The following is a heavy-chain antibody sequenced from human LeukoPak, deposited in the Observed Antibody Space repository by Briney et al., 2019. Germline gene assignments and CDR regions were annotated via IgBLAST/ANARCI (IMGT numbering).Heavy chain of an antibody. CDR3: VRDSYSSSWYSIYYYYGMDV. CDR1: GFTFSSYW. V-gene: IGHV3-7*01. Sequence: GGSLRLSCAASGFTFSSYWMSWVRQAPGKGLEWVANIKQDGSEKYYVDSVKGRFTISRDNAKNSLYLQMNSLRAEDTAVYYCVRDSYSSSWYSIYYYYGMDVWGQGTTVTVSS. J-gene: IGHJ6*02. CDR2: IKQDGSEK. D-gene: IGHD6-13*01.